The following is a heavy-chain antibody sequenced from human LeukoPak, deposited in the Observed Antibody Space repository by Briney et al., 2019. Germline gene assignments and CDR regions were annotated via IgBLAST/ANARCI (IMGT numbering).Heavy chain of an antibody. CDR3: ARDGSGYCSSTSCYLDWFDP. D-gene: IGHD2-2*01. J-gene: IGHJ5*02. V-gene: IGHV1-8*03. CDR2: MNPNSGNT. CDR1: GYTFTSYD. Sequence: ASVKVSCKASGYTFTSYDINWVRQATGQGLEWMGWMNPNSGNTGYAQKFQGRVTITADESTSTAYMELSSLRSEDTAVYYCARDGSGYCSSTSCYLDWFDPWGQGTLVTVSS.